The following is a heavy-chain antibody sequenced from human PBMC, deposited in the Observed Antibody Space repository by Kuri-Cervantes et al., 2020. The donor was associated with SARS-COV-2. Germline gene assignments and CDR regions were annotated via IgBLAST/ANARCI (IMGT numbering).Heavy chain of an antibody. V-gene: IGHV1-69*10. J-gene: IGHJ6*02. CDR1: GYTFTSDG. D-gene: IGHD3-10*01. Sequence: SVKVSCKASGYTFTSDGISWVRQAPGQGLEWMGGIIPILGISNYAQKFQARVTITADKSTSTAYMELCRLRSEDTAVYHCAILLFDRGYYGSGNRDGMDVWGQGTTVTVSS. CDR2: IIPILGIS. CDR3: AILLFDRGYYGSGNRDGMDV.